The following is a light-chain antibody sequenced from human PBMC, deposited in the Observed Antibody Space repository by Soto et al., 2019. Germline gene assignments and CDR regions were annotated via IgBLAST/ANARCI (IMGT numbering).Light chain of an antibody. CDR2: AAS. Sequence: DIQMTQSPSTLPASVGDRVTITCRASQSISSFLNWYQQKPGKAPKLLIYAASSLQSGIPSRFSGGGSGTDFTLTISSLQPEDFATYYCQQSYRTPPTFGQGTKVDIK. CDR3: QQSYRTPPT. V-gene: IGKV1-39*01. CDR1: QSISSF. J-gene: IGKJ1*01.